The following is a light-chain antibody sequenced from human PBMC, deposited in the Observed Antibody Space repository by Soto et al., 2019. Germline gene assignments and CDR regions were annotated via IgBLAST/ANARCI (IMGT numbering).Light chain of an antibody. CDR3: QVWDSSSDHSV. V-gene: IGLV3-21*02. Sequence: SYELTQPPSVSVALGQTARSACGGNNIRSKSVHWYQQKPGQAHVLVVCDDSVRPSGIPERFSGSNSENKATLTISRVEAGDEAEYLCQVWDSSSDHSVFGAGTKVTVL. CDR1: NIRSKS. J-gene: IGLJ1*01. CDR2: DDS.